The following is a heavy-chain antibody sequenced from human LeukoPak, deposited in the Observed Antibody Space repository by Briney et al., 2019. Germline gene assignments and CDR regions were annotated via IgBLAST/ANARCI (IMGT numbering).Heavy chain of an antibody. CDR1: GFTFNDYY. CDR2: ISTHGSII. Sequence: GESLRLSCGAPGFTFNDYYMTWIRQAPGKGLEWVSYISTHGSIIYYADSVKGRFTISRDNAKNSLYLQMNSLRAEDTAVYYCSAGEGYYDSSDYYSAWAFNVWGQGTMVTVSS. D-gene: IGHD3-22*01. V-gene: IGHV3-11*04. J-gene: IGHJ3*01. CDR3: SAGEGYYDSSDYYSAWAFNV.